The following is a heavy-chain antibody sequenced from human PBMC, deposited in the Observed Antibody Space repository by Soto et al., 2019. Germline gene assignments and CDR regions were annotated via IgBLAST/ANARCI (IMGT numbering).Heavy chain of an antibody. CDR1: GGSVSGGSYF. J-gene: IGHJ4*02. V-gene: IGHV4-61*01. CDR2: FYYSGST. CDR3: ARHVIPLYYDSSGFLDY. D-gene: IGHD3-22*01. Sequence: SETLSLTCTVSGGSVSGGSYFWSWVRQPPGKGLEWIGYFYYSGSTKYNPSLKSRVTILEDTSKNQFSLKLNSVTAADTAVHYCARHVIPLYYDSSGFLDYWGQGTLVTVSS.